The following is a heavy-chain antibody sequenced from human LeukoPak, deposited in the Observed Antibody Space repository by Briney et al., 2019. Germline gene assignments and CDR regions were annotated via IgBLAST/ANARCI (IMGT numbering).Heavy chain of an antibody. CDR3: ATSLGELSPYDY. CDR2: ISYDGSNE. J-gene: IGHJ4*02. D-gene: IGHD3-16*02. CDR1: GFIFSSYG. V-gene: IGHV3-30*03. Sequence: GGSLRLSCAASGFIFSSYGMHWVRQAPGKGLEWVAVISYDGSNEYYADSVKGRFTISRDNSKNTLYLQMNSLRAEDTAVYYCATSLGELSPYDYWGQGTLVTVSS.